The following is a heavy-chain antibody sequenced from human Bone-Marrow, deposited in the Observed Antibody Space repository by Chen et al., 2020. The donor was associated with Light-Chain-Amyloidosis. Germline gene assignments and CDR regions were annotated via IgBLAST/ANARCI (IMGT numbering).Heavy chain of an antibody. V-gene: IGHV4-59*01. Sequence: QVQLRESGPGLVQASVTLSLTCTVSGGSIRSYFWSWIRQSPGKGLEWIGYIYYDGSTHYNPSLKSRVTISQDTSKNQYSLKLNSVTAADTAIYYCARTSGPSHFDYWGQGTLVTVSS. CDR2: IYYDGST. CDR3: ARTSGPSHFDY. J-gene: IGHJ4*02. CDR1: GGSIRSYF. D-gene: IGHD3-10*01.